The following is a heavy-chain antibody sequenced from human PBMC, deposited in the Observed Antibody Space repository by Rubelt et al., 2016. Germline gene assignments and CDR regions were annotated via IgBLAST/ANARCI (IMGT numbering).Heavy chain of an antibody. CDR3: ARRDGYNWDDAFDI. V-gene: IGHV1-18*01. J-gene: IGHJ3*02. D-gene: IGHD5-24*01. Sequence: QVQLVQSGAEVKKPGASVKVSCTASGYNFTSYGISWVRQATGQGLEWMGWISAYTGNTNYAQKPRGGATMTTETSTSTAYMELRSLRSDDTAVYYCARRDGYNWDDAFDIWGQGTMVTVSS. CDR2: ISAYTGNT. CDR1: GYNFTSYG.